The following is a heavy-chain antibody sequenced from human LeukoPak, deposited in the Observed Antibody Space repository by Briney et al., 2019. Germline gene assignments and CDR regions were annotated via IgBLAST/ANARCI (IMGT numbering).Heavy chain of an antibody. CDR3: ARHPGDYVWGSYRYILGSSDY. D-gene: IGHD3-16*02. Sequence: PSETLSLTCTVSGGSISSSSYYWGWIRQPPGKGLEWIGSIYYSGSTYYNPSLESRVTISVDTSKNQFSLKLSSVAAADTAVYYCARHPGDYVWGSYRYILGSSDYWGQGTLVTVSS. V-gene: IGHV4-39*01. J-gene: IGHJ4*02. CDR2: IYYSGST. CDR1: GGSISSSSYY.